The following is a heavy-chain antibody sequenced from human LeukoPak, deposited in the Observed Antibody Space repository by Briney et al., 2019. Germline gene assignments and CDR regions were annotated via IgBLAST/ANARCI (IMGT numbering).Heavy chain of an antibody. CDR3: AREFRTTTWSFDAFDL. Sequence: ASVKVSCKASGYXFTDYYMHWVRQAPGQGLDWVGWINPTSGATNYAQKFQGRVTMTRDTSSNTSYMELSRLRSDDTAVYYCAREFRTTTWSFDAFDLWGQGTMVTVSS. J-gene: IGHJ3*01. CDR2: INPTSGAT. V-gene: IGHV1-2*02. CDR1: GYXFTDYY. D-gene: IGHD1/OR15-1a*01.